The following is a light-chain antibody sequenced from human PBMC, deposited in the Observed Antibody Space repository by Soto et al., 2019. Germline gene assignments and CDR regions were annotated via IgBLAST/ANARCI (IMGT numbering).Light chain of an antibody. Sequence: EIIMTQSPATLSVSPGERATLSCRASESVSSNLAWYQQKPGQAPRLLIYGASTRATGIPPRFSGSGSGTEFTLSISSLHSTDFAVYYYQQYYDWPSLTFGGGTKVEIK. CDR1: ESVSSN. CDR3: QQYYDWPSLT. J-gene: IGKJ4*01. CDR2: GAS. V-gene: IGKV3-15*01.